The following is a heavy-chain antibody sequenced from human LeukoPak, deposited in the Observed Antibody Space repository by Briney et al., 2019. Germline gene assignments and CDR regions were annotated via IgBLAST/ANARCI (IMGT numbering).Heavy chain of an antibody. Sequence: SETLSLTCTVSGGSISSYYWSWIRQPPGKGLEWIGYIYYSGSTNYNPSLKSRVIISVDTSKNQFSLKLSSVTAADTAVYYCVRNSPAPDLGGSSAFDIWGQGTMVIVSS. J-gene: IGHJ3*02. CDR3: VRNSPAPDLGGSSAFDI. CDR2: IYYSGST. CDR1: GGSISSYY. V-gene: IGHV4-59*01. D-gene: IGHD4-23*01.